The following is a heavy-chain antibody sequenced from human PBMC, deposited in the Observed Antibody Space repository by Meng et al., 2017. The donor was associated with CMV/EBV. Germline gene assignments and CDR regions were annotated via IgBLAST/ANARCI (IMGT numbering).Heavy chain of an antibody. V-gene: IGHV1-2*02. Sequence: ASVKVSCKASGYTFTSYDINWVRQAPGQGLEWMGWINPNSGGTNYAQKFQGRVTMTRDTSISTAYMELSRLGSDDTAVYYCARVDCSSTSCYLRFDPWGQGTLVTVSS. J-gene: IGHJ5*02. CDR3: ARVDCSSTSCYLRFDP. CDR1: GYTFTSYD. D-gene: IGHD2-2*01. CDR2: INPNSGGT.